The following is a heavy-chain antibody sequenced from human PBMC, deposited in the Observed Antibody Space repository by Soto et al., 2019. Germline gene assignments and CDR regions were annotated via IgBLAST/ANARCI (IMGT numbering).Heavy chain of an antibody. Sequence: QVQLLQSGAEVKKPGASVKVSCKASGYTFTNYYMHWVRQAPGQGLEWMGIIYPSGGSTRNAQKFQGRVTMTRDTSTRKVYMELSSLRSEDTAVYYCARGAMAKFDYWGQGTVVTVSS. CDR2: IYPSGGST. V-gene: IGHV1-46*01. J-gene: IGHJ4*02. CDR3: ARGAMAKFDY. CDR1: GYTFTNYY. D-gene: IGHD5-18*01.